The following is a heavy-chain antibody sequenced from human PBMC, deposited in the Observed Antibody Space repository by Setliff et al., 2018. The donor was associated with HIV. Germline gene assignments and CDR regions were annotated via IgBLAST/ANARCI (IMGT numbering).Heavy chain of an antibody. J-gene: IGHJ4*02. D-gene: IGHD5-18*01. CDR2: IYYSGST. CDR1: CDSTSSSSSY. CDR3: ARTRGYTYGYIDS. V-gene: IGHV4-39*01. Sequence: SETLSLTCTVSCDSTSSSSSYWGWIRQPPGKGLEWIGSIYYSGSTSYNPSLKSRVTISVDTSKNQFSLKLTSVTAADTAVYYCARTRGYTYGYIDSWAQGTLVTVSS.